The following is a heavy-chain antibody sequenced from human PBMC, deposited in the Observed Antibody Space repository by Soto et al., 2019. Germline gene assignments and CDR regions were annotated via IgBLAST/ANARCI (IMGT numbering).Heavy chain of an antibody. J-gene: IGHJ6*02. CDR3: ARTPHDYGDYGHTNSYCYYGMEL. Sequence: SETLSLTCTVSGDSLSRNFWSWIRQPPGKGLEWIGSIHNSGGTNYNPSLKSRVTISVDTSKNQFSLKLNSVTAADTAVYYCARTPHDYGDYGHTNSYCYYGMELWGQGTTVTVPS. CDR1: GDSLSRNF. D-gene: IGHD4-17*01. V-gene: IGHV4-59*12. CDR2: IHNSGGT.